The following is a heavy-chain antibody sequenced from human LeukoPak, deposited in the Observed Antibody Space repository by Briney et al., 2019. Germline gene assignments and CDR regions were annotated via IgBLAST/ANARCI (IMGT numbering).Heavy chain of an antibody. CDR2: IYYSGST. D-gene: IGHD3-22*01. J-gene: IGHJ3*02. CDR1: GGSISSYY. CDR3: AGASVVVSDAFDI. V-gene: IGHV4-59*01. Sequence: SETLSLTCTVSGGSISSYYWSWIRQPPGKGLEWIGSIYYSGSTNYNPSLKSRVTISVDTSKNQFSLKLSSVTAADTAVYYCAGASVVVSDAFDIWGQGTMVTVSS.